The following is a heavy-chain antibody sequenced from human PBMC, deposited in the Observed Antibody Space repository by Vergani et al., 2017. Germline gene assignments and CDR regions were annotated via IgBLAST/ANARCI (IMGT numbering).Heavy chain of an antibody. CDR3: AIVTDDYDSSGYYLDY. D-gene: IGHD3-22*01. V-gene: IGHV1-24*01. CDR1: GYSLTEFN. J-gene: IGHJ4*02. Sequence: QVQLVQSGSEVRKPGASVKVSCQVSGYSLTEFNIHWVRQAPGKGLEWMGGFDPEHGEVTFAHHIQGRVTMTEDRSTDTAYMELSSLRPEDTALYYCAIVTDDYDSSGYYLDYWGQGTLVTVSS. CDR2: FDPEHGEV.